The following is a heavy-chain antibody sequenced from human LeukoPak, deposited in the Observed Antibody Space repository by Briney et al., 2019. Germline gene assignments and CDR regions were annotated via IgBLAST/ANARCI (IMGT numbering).Heavy chain of an antibody. D-gene: IGHD3-3*01. CDR1: GGSFSGYY. V-gene: IGHV4-34*01. CDR2: INHSGST. J-gene: IGHJ4*02. CDR3: ARAPHYDFWSGYYTGLDY. Sequence: SETLSLACAVYGGSFSGYYWSWIRQPPGKGLEWIGEINHSGSTNYNPSLKSRVTISVDTSKNQFSLKLSSVTAADTAVYYCARAPHYDFWSGYYTGLDYWGQGTLVTVSS.